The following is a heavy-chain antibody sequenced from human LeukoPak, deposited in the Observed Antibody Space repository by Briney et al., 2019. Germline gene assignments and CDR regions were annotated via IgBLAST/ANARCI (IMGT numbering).Heavy chain of an antibody. Sequence: ASVKVSCTASGGTFSSYAISWVRQAPGQGLEWMGGIIPIFGIANYAQKFQGRVTITADESTSTAYMELSSLRSEDTAVYYCARDLGYYDSSGYYYNYFDYWGQGTLVTVSS. CDR2: IIPIFGIA. CDR3: ARDLGYYDSSGYYYNYFDY. J-gene: IGHJ4*02. V-gene: IGHV1-69*13. CDR1: GGTFSSYA. D-gene: IGHD3-22*01.